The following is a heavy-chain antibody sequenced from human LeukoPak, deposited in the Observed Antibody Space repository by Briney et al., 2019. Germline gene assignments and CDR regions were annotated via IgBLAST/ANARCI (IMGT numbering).Heavy chain of an antibody. CDR3: AKGVIVVVITTAFDY. CDR2: INSVGSST. Sequence: PGGSLRLSCAASGFTFSSFWMHWVRQAPGKGLVWVSRINSVGSSTSYADSVKGRFTISRDNSKNTLYLQMNSLRAEDTAVYYCAKGVIVVVITTAFDYWGQGTLVTVSS. V-gene: IGHV3-74*01. CDR1: GFTFSSFW. J-gene: IGHJ4*02. D-gene: IGHD3-22*01.